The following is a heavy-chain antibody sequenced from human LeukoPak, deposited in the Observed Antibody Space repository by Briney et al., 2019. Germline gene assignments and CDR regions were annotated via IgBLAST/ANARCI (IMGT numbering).Heavy chain of an antibody. J-gene: IGHJ3*02. CDR3: AREEGTSPYAFDI. V-gene: IGHV1-69*04. Sequence: SVKVSCKASGGTFSRNAISWVRQAPGQGLEWMGRLIPIHGITNDAQKFQGRVTITADKSTSTAYMELSSLRSEDTAVYYCAREEGTSPYAFDIWGQGTMVTVSS. CDR1: GGTFSRNA. CDR2: LIPIHGIT. D-gene: IGHD1-14*01.